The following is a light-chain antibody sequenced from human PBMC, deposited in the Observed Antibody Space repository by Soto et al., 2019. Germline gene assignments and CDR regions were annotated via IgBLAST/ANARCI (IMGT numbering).Light chain of an antibody. V-gene: IGLV7-46*01. CDR3: LLSYSGASYV. J-gene: IGLJ1*01. Sequence: QAVVTQEPSLTVSPGGTVTLTCGPSTGAVTSGHYPYWFQQKPGQAPRTLIYDTSNKHSWTPARFSGSLLGGKAALTLSGAQPEDEAEYYCLLSYSGASYVFGTGTKVTVL. CDR1: TGAVTSGHY. CDR2: DTS.